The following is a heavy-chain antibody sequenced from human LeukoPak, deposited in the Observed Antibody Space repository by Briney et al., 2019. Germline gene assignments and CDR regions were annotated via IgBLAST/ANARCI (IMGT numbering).Heavy chain of an antibody. CDR3: ARARIDFDAFDI. CDR1: GFTFSSYA. D-gene: IGHD5-12*01. Sequence: GGSLRLPCAASGFTFSSYAMHWVRQAPGKGLEWVAVISYDGSNKYYADSVKGRFTISRDNSKNTLYLQMNSLRAEDTAVYYCARARIDFDAFDIWGQGTMVTVSS. V-gene: IGHV3-30-3*01. J-gene: IGHJ3*02. CDR2: ISYDGSNK.